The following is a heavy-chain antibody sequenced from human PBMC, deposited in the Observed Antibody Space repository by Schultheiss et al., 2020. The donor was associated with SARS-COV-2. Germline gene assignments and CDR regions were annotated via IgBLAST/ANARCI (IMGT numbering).Heavy chain of an antibody. Sequence: GESLKISCAASGFTFSSYSMNWVRQAPGKGLEWVSSISSSSSYIYYADSVKGRFTISRDNSKNTLYLQMNSLRAEDTAVYYCAKGRGGWLQLVHADWGQGTLVTVSS. D-gene: IGHD5-24*01. J-gene: IGHJ4*02. CDR2: ISSSSSYI. V-gene: IGHV3-21*04. CDR3: AKGRGGWLQLVHAD. CDR1: GFTFSSYS.